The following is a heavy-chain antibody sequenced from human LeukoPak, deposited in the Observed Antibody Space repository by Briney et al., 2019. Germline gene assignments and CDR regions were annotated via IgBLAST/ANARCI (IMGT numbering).Heavy chain of an antibody. CDR2: INPNSGGT. Sequence: ASVKVSCKASGYTFTGYYMHWVRQAPGQGLEWMGWINPNSGGTNYAQKFQGRVTMTRDTSISTAYMELSRLRSDDTAVYYCARAGVIVGATSYYYYYYMDVWGKGTTVTVSS. CDR3: ARAGVIVGATSYYYYYYMDV. J-gene: IGHJ6*03. V-gene: IGHV1-2*02. D-gene: IGHD1-26*01. CDR1: GYTFTGYY.